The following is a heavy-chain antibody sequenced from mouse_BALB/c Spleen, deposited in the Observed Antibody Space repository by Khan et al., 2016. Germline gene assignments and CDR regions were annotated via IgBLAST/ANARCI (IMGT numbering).Heavy chain of an antibody. D-gene: IGHD2-4*01. J-gene: IGHJ4*01. Sequence: LVKTGASVKISCKATGYSFTGYYIHWVKQSHGKGLEWIGYISCYNGATNYNQKFRGKAPFTVDTSSSTAYMQFNSLTAEDSAVYYYARGDYDGYYAMDYWGQGTSVTVSS. CDR1: GYSFTGYY. CDR3: ARGDYDGYYAMDY. CDR2: ISCYNGAT. V-gene: IGHV1S34*01.